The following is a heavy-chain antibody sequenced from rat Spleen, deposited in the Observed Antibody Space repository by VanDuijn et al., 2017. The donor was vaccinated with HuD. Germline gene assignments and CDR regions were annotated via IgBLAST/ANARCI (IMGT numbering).Heavy chain of an antibody. J-gene: IGHJ3*01. D-gene: IGHD1-11*01. CDR1: GFTFSNYY. CDR2: ISTGGGNT. CDR3: ARQDYGGYWFAY. V-gene: IGHV5-25*01. Sequence: EVQLVESGGGLVQPGRSMKLSCAASGFTFSNYYMAWVRQAPTKGLEWFASISTGGGNTDYRDSVKRRFTISTDNAKSTLYLQMDSLRSEDTATYYCARQDYGGYWFAYWGQGTLVTVSS.